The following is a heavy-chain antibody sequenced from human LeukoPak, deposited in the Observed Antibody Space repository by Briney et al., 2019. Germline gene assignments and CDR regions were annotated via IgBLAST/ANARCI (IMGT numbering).Heavy chain of an antibody. CDR3: AKSGYCSSTSCYGHYYYYYGMDV. V-gene: IGHV3-30*18. J-gene: IGHJ6*02. Sequence: GGSLRLSCAASGFTFSSYGMHWVRQAPGKGLEWVAVISYDGSNKYYADSVKGRFTISRDNSKNTLYLQMNSLRAEDTAVYYCAKSGYCSSTSCYGHYYYYYGMDVWGQGTTVTVSS. CDR1: GFTFSSYG. CDR2: ISYDGSNK. D-gene: IGHD2-2*03.